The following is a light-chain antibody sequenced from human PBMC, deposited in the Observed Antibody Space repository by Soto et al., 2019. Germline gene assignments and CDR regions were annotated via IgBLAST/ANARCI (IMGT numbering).Light chain of an antibody. Sequence: DIQMTQSPSSLSASVGDRVTITCQASQDISKFLNWYQQKPGKAPKLLIYDASNLETGVPSRFSGSGSVTDFAFTISSLQPEDIATYYCQQYYNVPPITFGQGTRLEIK. CDR1: QDISKF. CDR3: QQYYNVPPIT. CDR2: DAS. J-gene: IGKJ5*01. V-gene: IGKV1-33*01.